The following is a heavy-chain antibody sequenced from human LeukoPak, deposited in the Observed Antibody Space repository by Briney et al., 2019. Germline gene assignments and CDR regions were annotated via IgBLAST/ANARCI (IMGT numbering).Heavy chain of an antibody. CDR2: INSNTGSA. J-gene: IGHJ4*02. Sequence: VASVKVSCKTSGYTFSSYQTRWVRQAPGQGLEWMGVINSNTGSAAYAEKLEGRVTVTRDMSTSTVYMEISSLRSDDTAVYYCARGLYYGSGSGDYWGQGTLVTVSS. V-gene: IGHV1-46*01. CDR1: GYTFSSYQ. CDR3: ARGLYYGSGSGDY. D-gene: IGHD3-10*01.